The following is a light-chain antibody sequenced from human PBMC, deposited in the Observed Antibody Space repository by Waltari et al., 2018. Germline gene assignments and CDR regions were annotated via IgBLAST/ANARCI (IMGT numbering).Light chain of an antibody. J-gene: IGLJ3*02. V-gene: IGLV3-21*02. Sequence: SYVLTQPPSVSVAPGQTASITCGGNNIGSKSVPWYQQKPGQAPVLVVFDDSDRPSGTPERFSGSKSGNTATLTISRVEAGDEADYYCQVWDSSSDHWVFGGGTKLTVL. CDR3: QVWDSSSDHWV. CDR1: NIGSKS. CDR2: DDS.